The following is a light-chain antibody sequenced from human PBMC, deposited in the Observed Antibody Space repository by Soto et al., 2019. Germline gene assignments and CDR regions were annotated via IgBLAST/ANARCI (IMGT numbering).Light chain of an antibody. Sequence: EIVLTQSPGTLSLSPGERATLSCRASQSVSSSYLAWYQQKPGQAPRLLIYGASSRATGIPDRFSGSGSGTDFPLTISRLEPEGFAVYYCQQYGSSPPLTFGGGTQVQIK. V-gene: IGKV3-20*01. CDR1: QSVSSSY. CDR3: QQYGSSPPLT. CDR2: GAS. J-gene: IGKJ4*01.